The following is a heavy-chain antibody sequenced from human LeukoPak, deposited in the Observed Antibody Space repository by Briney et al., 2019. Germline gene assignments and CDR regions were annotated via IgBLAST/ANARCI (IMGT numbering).Heavy chain of an antibody. CDR2: IYISGST. J-gene: IGHJ4*02. Sequence: PSQTLSLTCTVSGGSISSGYYRSWIRQPAGKGPEWIGRIYISGSTNYNPSLKSRVTISIDTSKNQFSLKLNSVTAADTAVYYCAREPSAASWNYWGQGTLVTVSS. V-gene: IGHV4-61*02. D-gene: IGHD6-25*01. CDR3: AREPSAASWNY. CDR1: GGSISSGYY.